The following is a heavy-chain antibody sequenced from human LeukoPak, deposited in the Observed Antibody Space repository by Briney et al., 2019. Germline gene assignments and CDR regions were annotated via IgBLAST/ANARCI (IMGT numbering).Heavy chain of an antibody. J-gene: IGHJ6*04. D-gene: IGHD4-23*01. Sequence: ASVKVSCKASGYTFTSYAMHWVRQAPGQRLEWMGWINAGNGNAKYSQKFQGRVTITRDTSASTAYMELRSLRSEDTAVYYCARADLVRNYYGMDVWGKGTTVTVSS. CDR2: INAGNGNA. V-gene: IGHV1-3*01. CDR1: GYTFTSYA. CDR3: ARADLVRNYYGMDV.